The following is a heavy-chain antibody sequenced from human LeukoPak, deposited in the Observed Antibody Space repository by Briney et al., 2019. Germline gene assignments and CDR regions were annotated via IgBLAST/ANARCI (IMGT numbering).Heavy chain of an antibody. CDR3: AKDAAGPEY. J-gene: IGHJ4*02. V-gene: IGHV3-23*01. CDR2: ISASGGET. Sequence: GGSLRLSCVVSGLTFSSYSMTWVRQAPGKGLEWDSGISASGGETWYPDSVKGRFTISRDNSKNTLFLQMNSLRVEDTAIYYCAKDAAGPEYWGQGTLVTVSS. D-gene: IGHD6-13*01. CDR1: GLTFSSYS.